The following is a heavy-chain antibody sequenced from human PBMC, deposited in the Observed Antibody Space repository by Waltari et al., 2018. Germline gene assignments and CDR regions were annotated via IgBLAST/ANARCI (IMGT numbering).Heavy chain of an antibody. Sequence: QVQLVQSGAEVKKPGSSVKVSCKASGGTFSSDAIRWVRQAPGQGLEWMGGIIPILGIANYAQKFQGRVTITADKSTSTAYMELSSLRSEDTAVYYCARDGRKGHQDYWGQGTLVTVSS. CDR3: ARDGRKGHQDY. V-gene: IGHV1-69*10. CDR2: IIPILGIA. J-gene: IGHJ4*02. CDR1: GGTFSSDA.